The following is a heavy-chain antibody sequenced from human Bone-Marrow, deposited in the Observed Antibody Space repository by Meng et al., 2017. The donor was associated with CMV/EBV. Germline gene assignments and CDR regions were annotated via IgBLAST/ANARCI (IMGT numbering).Heavy chain of an antibody. Sequence: SETLSLTCAVYGGSFSGYYWSWIRQPPGKGLEWIGEINHSGSTNYNPSLKSRVTVSVDTSKNQFSLELSSVTAADTAVYYCASVWSGYFDYFDYWGQGTLVTVSS. CDR2: INHSGST. J-gene: IGHJ4*02. D-gene: IGHD3-3*01. V-gene: IGHV4-34*01. CDR1: GGSFSGYY. CDR3: ASVWSGYFDYFDY.